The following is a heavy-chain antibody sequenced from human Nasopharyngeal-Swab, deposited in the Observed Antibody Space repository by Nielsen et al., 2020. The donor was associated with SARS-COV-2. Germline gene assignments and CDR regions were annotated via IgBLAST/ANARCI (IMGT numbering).Heavy chain of an antibody. D-gene: IGHD3-10*01. V-gene: IGHV3-9*01. J-gene: IGHJ6*02. Sequence: SLKISCAASGFTFDDYAMHWVRQAPGKGLGWVSGISWNSGSIGYADSVKGRFTISRDNAKNSLYLQMNSLRAEDTALYYCAKDTFHYYGDYYGMDVWGQGTTVTVS. CDR1: GFTFDDYA. CDR2: ISWNSGSI. CDR3: AKDTFHYYGDYYGMDV.